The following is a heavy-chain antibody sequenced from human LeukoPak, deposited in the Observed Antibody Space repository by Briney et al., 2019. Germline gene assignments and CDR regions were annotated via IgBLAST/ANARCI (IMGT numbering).Heavy chain of an antibody. Sequence: GASVKASCKASGYTFTSYGISWARQAPGQGLEWMGWISAYNGNTNYAQKLQGRVTMTTDTSTSTAYMELRSLRSDDTAVYYCAASTYYYDSSGYYPSAFDIWGQGTMVTVSS. J-gene: IGHJ3*02. CDR2: ISAYNGNT. D-gene: IGHD3-22*01. CDR1: GYTFTSYG. CDR3: AASTYYYDSSGYYPSAFDI. V-gene: IGHV1-18*01.